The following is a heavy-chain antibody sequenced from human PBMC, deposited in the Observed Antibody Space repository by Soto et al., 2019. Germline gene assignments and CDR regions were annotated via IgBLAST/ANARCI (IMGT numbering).Heavy chain of an antibody. CDR3: ARGPRYRFDY. D-gene: IGHD3-9*01. Sequence: SETLSLTCAVYGGSFSGYYWSWIRQPPGKGLEWIREINHSGSTNYNPSLKSRVTISVDTSKNQFSLKLSSVTAADTAVYYCARGPRYRFDYWGQGTLVTVSS. CDR1: GGSFSGYY. V-gene: IGHV4-34*01. CDR2: INHSGST. J-gene: IGHJ4*02.